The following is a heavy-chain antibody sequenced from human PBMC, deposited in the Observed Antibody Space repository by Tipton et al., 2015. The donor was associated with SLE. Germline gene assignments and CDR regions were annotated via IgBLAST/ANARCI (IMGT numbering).Heavy chain of an antibody. V-gene: IGHV3-33*01. CDR3: AADISMDV. D-gene: IGHD3-9*01. CDR2: IWFDENTR. Sequence: SLRLSCAASGFTFSDYGMHWVRQAPGKGLEWVAVIWFDENTRYYADSVKGRFTISRDNSKNTLYLQMSSLRVDDSAVYYCAADISMDVWGKGTTVTVSS. CDR1: GFTFSDYG. J-gene: IGHJ6*03.